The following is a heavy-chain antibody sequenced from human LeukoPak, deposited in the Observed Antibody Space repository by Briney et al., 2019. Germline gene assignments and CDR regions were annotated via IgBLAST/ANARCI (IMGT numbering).Heavy chain of an antibody. D-gene: IGHD1-1*01. CDR1: GFTFSSYA. J-gene: IGHJ4*02. Sequence: GGSLRLSCAATGFTFSSYAMSWVRQAPGKGLEWVSAISGSGGSTYYADSVKGRLTISRDNSKNTLYLQMNSLRAEDTAVYYCANELESYETDYWGQGTLVTVSS. V-gene: IGHV3-23*01. CDR3: ANELESYETDY. CDR2: ISGSGGST.